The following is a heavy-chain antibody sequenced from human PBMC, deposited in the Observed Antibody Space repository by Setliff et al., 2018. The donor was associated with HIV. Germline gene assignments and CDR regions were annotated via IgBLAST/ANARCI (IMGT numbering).Heavy chain of an antibody. J-gene: IGHJ3*02. D-gene: IGHD5-12*01. V-gene: IGHV4-4*07. CDR3: ARDRIEFVAEDPHDVFDI. Sequence: PSETLSLTCSVSGHSIGGYYWSWIRQPAGRGLEWIGRIHTSGNTNYNPSLRGRVTMSVDMSKNQFSLKLTSVSAADTAVYYCARDRIEFVAEDPHDVFDIWGRGTLVTVSS. CDR1: GHSIGGYY. CDR2: IHTSGNT.